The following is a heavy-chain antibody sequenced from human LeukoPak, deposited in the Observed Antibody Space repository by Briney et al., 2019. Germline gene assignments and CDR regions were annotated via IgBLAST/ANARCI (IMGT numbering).Heavy chain of an antibody. CDR1: GYSFTSYW. D-gene: IGHD3-22*01. Sequence: GESLKISCKGSGYSFTSYWIGWVRPMPGKGLEWMGIIYPGDSDTRYSPSFQGQVTISADKSISTAYLQWSSLKASDTAMYYCARITYYYDSSGYYYDAFDIWGQGTMVTVSS. CDR2: IYPGDSDT. J-gene: IGHJ3*02. CDR3: ARITYYYDSSGYYYDAFDI. V-gene: IGHV5-51*01.